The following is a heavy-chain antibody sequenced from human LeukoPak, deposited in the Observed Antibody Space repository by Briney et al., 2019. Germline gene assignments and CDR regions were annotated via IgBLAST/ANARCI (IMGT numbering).Heavy chain of an antibody. J-gene: IGHJ4*02. CDR3: ARDLYSSGWYFNY. D-gene: IGHD6-19*01. Sequence: GGSLRLSCAASGFTFSSYGMHWVRQAPGKGLEWVAVIWYDGSNKYYADSVKGRFTISRDNSKNTLYLQMNSLRAEDTAVYYCARDLYSSGWYFNYWGQGTLVTVSS. CDR2: IWYDGSNK. CDR1: GFTFSSYG. V-gene: IGHV3-33*01.